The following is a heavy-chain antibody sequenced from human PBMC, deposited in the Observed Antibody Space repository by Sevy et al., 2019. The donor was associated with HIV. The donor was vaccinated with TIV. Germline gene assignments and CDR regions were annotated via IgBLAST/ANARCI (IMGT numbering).Heavy chain of an antibody. D-gene: IGHD5-18*01. V-gene: IGHV3-66*01. CDR2: MYSDGST. J-gene: IGHJ4*02. CDR3: ARGKSVYGYGLDY. CDR1: GFPVSSNY. Sequence: GGYLRLSWAASGFPVSSNYMSWVRQAPGKGLEWVSVMYSDGSTYQADSVKGRFTISRDNSKNTLYLQMNSLRVEDTAVYYCARGKSVYGYGLDYWGQGTLVTVSS.